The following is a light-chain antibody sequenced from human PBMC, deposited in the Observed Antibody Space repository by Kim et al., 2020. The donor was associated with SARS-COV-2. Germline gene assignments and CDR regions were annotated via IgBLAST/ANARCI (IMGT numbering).Light chain of an antibody. CDR2: DES. V-gene: IGKV1D-16*01. J-gene: IGKJ5*01. CDR3: QQYVSYPNT. CDR1: QDINIW. Sequence: ASVGERVTISCRASQDINIWLAWYQQRPGKAPKSLIYDESNLQTGVPGRFSGSGSGTEFTLTIRSLQHEDFATYYCQQYVSYPNTFGQGTRLEIK.